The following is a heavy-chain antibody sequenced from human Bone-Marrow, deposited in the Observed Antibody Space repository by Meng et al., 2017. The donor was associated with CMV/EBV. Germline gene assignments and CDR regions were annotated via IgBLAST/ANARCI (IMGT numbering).Heavy chain of an antibody. CDR2: IYWNDDK. CDR3: AHSRLYDSGGYYYDPPGAH. J-gene: IGHJ4*02. D-gene: IGHD3-22*01. Sequence: SGPTLVKSTQTLTPTCTFSGFSLSTSGVGVGWIRQPPGKALEWLAVIYWNDDKRYNPSMDNRLTITKDTSKNQVVLTMTNMGPVDTATYFCAHSRLYDSGGYYYDPPGAHWGPGKLVNVSS. CDR1: GFSLSTSGVG. V-gene: IGHV2-5*01.